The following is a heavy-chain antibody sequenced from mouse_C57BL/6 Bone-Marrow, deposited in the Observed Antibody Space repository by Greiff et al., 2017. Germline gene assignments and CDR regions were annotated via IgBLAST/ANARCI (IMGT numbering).Heavy chain of an antibody. J-gene: IGHJ4*01. CDR2: IYPRSGNT. CDR1: GYTFTSYG. D-gene: IGHD1-1*01. CDR3: AREWVLLRYYYAMDY. Sequence: VQLQQSGAELARPGASVKLSCKASGYTFTSYGISWVKQRTGQGLEWIGEIYPRSGNTYYNEKFKGKATLTADKSSSTAYMELRSLTSEDSAVYVCAREWVLLRYYYAMDYWGQGTSVTVSS. V-gene: IGHV1-81*01.